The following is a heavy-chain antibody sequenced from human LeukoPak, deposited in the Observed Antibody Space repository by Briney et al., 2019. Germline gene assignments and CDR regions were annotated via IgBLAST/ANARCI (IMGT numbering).Heavy chain of an antibody. V-gene: IGHV3-23*01. CDR1: GFTFSSYA. CDR2: ISGGSGST. J-gene: IGHJ6*02. CDR3: AKDCYYGSGTYCLYYYAMDV. D-gene: IGHD3-10*01. Sequence: GGALRLSCAASGFTFSSYAMSWVRQAPGKGLEGVSSISGGSGSTYYADSVKGRFTISRDNSENTLYLPMISLRAEDTAVYYCAKDCYYGSGTYCLYYYAMDVWGRGTTVTVSS.